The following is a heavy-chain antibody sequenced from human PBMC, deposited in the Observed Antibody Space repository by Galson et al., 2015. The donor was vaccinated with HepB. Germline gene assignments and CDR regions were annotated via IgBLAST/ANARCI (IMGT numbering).Heavy chain of an antibody. CDR2: IDSSGDAI. D-gene: IGHD6-19*01. J-gene: IGHJ4*02. CDR1: GLRFSYYY. Sequence: SLRLSCAASGLRFSYYYMTWIRQAPGKGLEWISYIDSSGDAIYYADSVKGRFAISRDNAENSLYLQMNSLRAEDTAVYYCAGSTGWYRVLDYWCRGTLVTVSS. V-gene: IGHV3-11*01. CDR3: AGSTGWYRVLDY.